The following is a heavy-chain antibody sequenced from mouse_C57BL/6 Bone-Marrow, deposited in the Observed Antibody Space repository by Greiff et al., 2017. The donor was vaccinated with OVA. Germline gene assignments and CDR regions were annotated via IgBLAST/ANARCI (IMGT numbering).Heavy chain of an antibody. CDR3: AGFITTVVAPGDY. J-gene: IGHJ4*01. V-gene: IGHV1-4*01. Sequence: VQLQQSGAELARPGASVKMSCKASGYTFTSYTMHWVKQRPGQGLEWIGYINPSSGYTKYNQKFKDKATLTADKSSSTAYMQLSSLTSEDSAVYYCAGFITTVVAPGDYWGQGTSVTVSS. D-gene: IGHD1-1*01. CDR1: GYTFTSYT. CDR2: INPSSGYT.